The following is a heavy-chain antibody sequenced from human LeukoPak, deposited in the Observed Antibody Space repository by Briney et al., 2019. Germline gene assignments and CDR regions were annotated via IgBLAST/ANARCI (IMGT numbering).Heavy chain of an antibody. V-gene: IGHV3-30*04. Sequence: GGSLRLSWAASGFTFSSYAMHWVRQAPGKGLEWVAVISYDGSNKYYADSVKGRFTISRDNSKNTLYLQMNSLRAEDTAVYYCAREDQDIVVVPAAIGVDYWGQGTLVTVSS. CDR1: GFTFSSYA. J-gene: IGHJ4*02. CDR3: AREDQDIVVVPAAIGVDY. CDR2: ISYDGSNK. D-gene: IGHD2-2*02.